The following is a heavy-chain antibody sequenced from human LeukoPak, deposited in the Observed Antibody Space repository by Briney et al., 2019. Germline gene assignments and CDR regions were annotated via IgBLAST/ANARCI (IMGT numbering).Heavy chain of an antibody. J-gene: IGHJ3*02. CDR1: GGSISSSSYY. V-gene: IGHV4-39*07. Sequence: SETLSLTCTVSGGSISSSSYYWGWIRQPPGKGLEWIGSIYYSGSTYYNPSLKSRVTISVDTSKNQFSLKLSSVTAADTAVYYCAREGGSYFGAFDIWGQGTMVTVSS. CDR2: IYYSGST. D-gene: IGHD1-26*01. CDR3: AREGGSYFGAFDI.